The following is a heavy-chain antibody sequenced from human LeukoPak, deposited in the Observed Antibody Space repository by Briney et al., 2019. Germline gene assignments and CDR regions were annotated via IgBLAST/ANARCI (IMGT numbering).Heavy chain of an antibody. D-gene: IGHD6-6*01. CDR1: GGTFSSYA. Sequence: ASVKVSCKASGGTFSSYAISWVRQAPGQGLEWMGRIIPILGIANYAQKFQGRATITADKSTSTAYMELSSLRSEDTAVYYCARSRLSPPYYYYYGMDVWGQGTTVTVSS. CDR3: ARSRLSPPYYYYYGMDV. CDR2: IIPILGIA. J-gene: IGHJ6*02. V-gene: IGHV1-69*04.